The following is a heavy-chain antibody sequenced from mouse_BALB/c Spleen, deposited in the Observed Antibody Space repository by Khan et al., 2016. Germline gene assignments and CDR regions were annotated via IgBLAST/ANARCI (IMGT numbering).Heavy chain of an antibody. J-gene: IGHJ2*01. CDR1: GYTFTSYY. CDR2: INPSNGGT. V-gene: IGHV1S81*02. CDR3: TLFDY. Sequence: VKLLESGAELVKPGASVKLSCKASGYTFTSYYMYWVKQRPGQGLEWIGEINPSNGGTNFNEKFKSKATLTVDKSSSTAYMQLSSLTSEDSAVYYCTLFDYWGQGTTLTVSS.